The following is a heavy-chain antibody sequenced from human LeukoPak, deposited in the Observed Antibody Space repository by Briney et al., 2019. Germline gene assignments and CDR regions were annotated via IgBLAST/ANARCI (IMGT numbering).Heavy chain of an antibody. CDR3: ARVAPTRGYASSDYFPLDY. CDR1: GGSISSYY. D-gene: IGHD3-22*01. CDR2: GYYSGRT. J-gene: IGHJ4*02. V-gene: IGHV4-59*01. Sequence: KPSATLSLTCTASGGSISSYYRRWIRRPPGKGLVCIGYGYYSGRTNYNPSLNSRVTIAVDTSKNQFSLRLTSVTTADTAVYYCARVAPTRGYASSDYFPLDYSGQETLGNVSS.